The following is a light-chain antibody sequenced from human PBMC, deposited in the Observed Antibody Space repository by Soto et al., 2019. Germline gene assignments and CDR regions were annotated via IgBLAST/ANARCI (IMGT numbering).Light chain of an antibody. CDR3: RSYTSSGTLV. CDR2: EVS. CDR1: SSDVGGYNY. J-gene: IGLJ2*01. V-gene: IGLV2-14*01. Sequence: QSVLTQPASVSGSPGQSITISCTGTSSDVGGYNYVSWYQQHPDKAPKLMIYEVSNRPSGVSNRFSGSKSGNTASLTISGLQAEDEADYYCRSYTSSGTLVFGGGTKLTVL.